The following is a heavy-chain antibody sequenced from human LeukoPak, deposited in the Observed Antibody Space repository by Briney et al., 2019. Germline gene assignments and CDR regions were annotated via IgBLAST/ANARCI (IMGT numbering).Heavy chain of an antibody. CDR2: IYYSGST. D-gene: IGHD2/OR15-2a*01. CDR1: GGSISSSSYY. Sequence: PSETLSLTCTVSGGSISSSSYYWGWLRQPPGKGLEWIGSIYYSGSTYYNPSLKSRVTISVDTSKNQFSLKLSSVTAADTAVYYCARVLSVSYCDSWGQGTLVTVSS. J-gene: IGHJ4*02. CDR3: ARVLSVSYCDS. V-gene: IGHV4-39*07.